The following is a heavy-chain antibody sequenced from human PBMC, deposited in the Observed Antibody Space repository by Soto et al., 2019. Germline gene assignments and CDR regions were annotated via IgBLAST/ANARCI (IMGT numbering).Heavy chain of an antibody. V-gene: IGHV3-30-3*01. D-gene: IGHD3-3*01. CDR3: ARGDFLEWLYSFDY. Sequence: QVQLVESGGGVVQPGRSLRLSCAASGFTFSRHAMHWVRQSPGKGLEWVTVISNDGSNKYYADSVKGRFTISRDNSKNTLYLQMNSLRAEDTAVYYCARGDFLEWLYSFDYWGRGTLFTVSS. J-gene: IGHJ4*02. CDR2: ISNDGSNK. CDR1: GFTFSRHA.